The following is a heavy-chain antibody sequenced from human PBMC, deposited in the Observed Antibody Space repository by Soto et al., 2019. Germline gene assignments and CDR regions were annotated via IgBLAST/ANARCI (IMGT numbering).Heavy chain of an antibody. V-gene: IGHV5-51*01. CDR1: GYSFTSYW. J-gene: IGHJ4*02. CDR3: ARLDSGPYNFDY. CDR2: IYPTDSDT. D-gene: IGHD1-26*01. Sequence: GESLKISCQASGYSFTSYWIGWVRQLPGKGLEYMGIIYPTDSDTRYSPSFQGQVTMSADKSITTAYLQWSSLKASDTAIYYCARLDSGPYNFDYWGRGTLVTVSS.